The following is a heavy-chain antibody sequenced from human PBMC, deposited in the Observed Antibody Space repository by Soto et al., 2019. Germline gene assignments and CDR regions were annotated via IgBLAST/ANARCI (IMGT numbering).Heavy chain of an antibody. CDR1: GGSILDSTYY. Sequence: QLLLQESGPGLVKPSETLSLTCTVSGGSILDSTYYWAWIRQSPGKGLEWIGTIFYSGGTFYTPSLKSRVTMYVDTSNNQFSLKLSSVTAADTAGYYCARQASGYYYGWFDPWGQGTLVTVSS. D-gene: IGHD3-22*01. V-gene: IGHV4-39*01. J-gene: IGHJ5*02. CDR3: ARQASGYYYGWFDP. CDR2: IFYSGGT.